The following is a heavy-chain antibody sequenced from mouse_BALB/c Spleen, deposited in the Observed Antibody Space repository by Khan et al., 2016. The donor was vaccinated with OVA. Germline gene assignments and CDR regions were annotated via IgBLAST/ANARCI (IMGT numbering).Heavy chain of an antibody. Sequence: VQLQQSGAELGSPGSSVKLSCKTSGFTFTSYGIKWVKQRHGKGLEWSGYIYSGYGYTVYNEKFQGKDTLTSDTSYSTDYMQLRSLKSEDSAIYFCAASYYSNYFDYWGQGTTLTFSS. D-gene: IGHD2-5*01. CDR3: AASYYSNYFDY. V-gene: IGHV1S134*01. J-gene: IGHJ2*01. CDR1: GFTFTSYG. CDR2: IYSGYGYT.